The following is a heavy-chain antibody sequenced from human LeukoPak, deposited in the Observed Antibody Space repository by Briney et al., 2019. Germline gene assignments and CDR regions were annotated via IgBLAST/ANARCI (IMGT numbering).Heavy chain of an antibody. CDR2: INTVNGDT. D-gene: IGHD3-10*01. V-gene: IGHV1-3*04. CDR1: GYTFTSNP. CDR3: ARKNYFASGSYSDFDF. Sequence: ASVKVSCRASGYTFTSNPMYWMRQAPGQGLEWMGWINTVNGDTKCSQNFQGRIIITRDTSASTAYMELSGLGSEDTAVYYCARKNYFASGSYSDFDFWGQGTLVTVSS. J-gene: IGHJ4*02.